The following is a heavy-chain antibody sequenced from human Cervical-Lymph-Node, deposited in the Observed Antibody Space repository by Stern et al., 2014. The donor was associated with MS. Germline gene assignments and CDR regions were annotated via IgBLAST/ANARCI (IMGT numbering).Heavy chain of an antibody. CDR1: GGSISSGGYF. V-gene: IGHV4-31*03. J-gene: IGHJ5*01. CDR3: ARKGAIVPAAIENWFDS. Sequence: QVQLQESGPGLVKPSQTLSLTCTVSGGSISSGGYFWSWIRQHPGKGLEWIGYIYHSGSTYYNPSLKSRVSISGDTSKKQISLKLSSVTAADTAVYYCARKGAIVPAAIENWFDSWGQGTLVTVSS. CDR2: IYHSGST. D-gene: IGHD2-2*01.